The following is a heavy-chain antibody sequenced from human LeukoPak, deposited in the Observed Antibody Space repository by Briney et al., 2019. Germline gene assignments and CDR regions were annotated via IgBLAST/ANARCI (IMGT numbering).Heavy chain of an antibody. CDR3: ARGRVVGATWDTFDI. V-gene: IGHV3-7*01. CDR1: GFTFSLYR. D-gene: IGHD1-26*01. J-gene: IGHJ3*02. Sequence: GGSLRLSCVASGFTFSLYRMSWVCQAPGKGLEWVANIKQNGSEKYYVDSVKGRFTISRDNAEISLFLQMNSLRAEDTAVYYCARGRVVGATWDTFDIWGQGTVVTISS. CDR2: IKQNGSEK.